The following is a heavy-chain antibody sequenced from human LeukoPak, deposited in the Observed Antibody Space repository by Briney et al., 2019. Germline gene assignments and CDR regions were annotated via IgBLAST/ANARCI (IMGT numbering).Heavy chain of an antibody. D-gene: IGHD3-10*01. J-gene: IGHJ4*02. CDR3: TTDLYYYGSGSPRRYY. CDR2: IKSQTDGETT. Sequence: GGSLRLSCAVSGFTFSSYWMSWVRQAPGKGLEWVGRIKSQTDGETTDYASPVKGRFTISRDDSKNTLYLQMNSLKTEDTAVYYCTTDLYYYGSGSPRRYYWGQGTLVTVSS. V-gene: IGHV3-15*01. CDR1: GFTFSSYW.